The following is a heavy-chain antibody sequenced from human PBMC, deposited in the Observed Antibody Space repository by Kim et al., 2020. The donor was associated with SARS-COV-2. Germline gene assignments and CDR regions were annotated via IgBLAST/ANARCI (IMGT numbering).Heavy chain of an antibody. CDR3: ARARGIQLWPVFDY. Sequence: AQKIQGRVTMTTDTSTRTAYMELRSLRSDDTAVYYCARARGIQLWPVFDYWGQGTLVTVSS. D-gene: IGHD5-18*01. J-gene: IGHJ4*02. V-gene: IGHV1-18*01.